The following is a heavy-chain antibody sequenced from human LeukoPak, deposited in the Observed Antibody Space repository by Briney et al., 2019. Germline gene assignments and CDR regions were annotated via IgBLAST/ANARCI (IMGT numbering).Heavy chain of an antibody. V-gene: IGHV4-39*01. CDR2: IYYSGST. CDR3: ATWGDYYGSSGYYDQWFDP. J-gene: IGHJ5*02. Sequence: SETLSLTCTVSGGSLSSNSNYWGWIRHPPGKGLEWIGKIYYSGSTYYNPSLKSRVTISVDTSKNQFSLKLSSVTAADTAVYYCATWGDYYGSSGYYDQWFDPWGQGTPVTVSS. CDR1: GGSLSSNSNY. D-gene: IGHD3-22*01.